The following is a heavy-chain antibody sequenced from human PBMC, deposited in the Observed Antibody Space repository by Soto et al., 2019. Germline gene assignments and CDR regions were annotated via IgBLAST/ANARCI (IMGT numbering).Heavy chain of an antibody. D-gene: IGHD3-3*01. CDR1: GGSFSGYY. Sequence: PSETLSLTCAVYGGSFSGYYWSWIRQPPGKGLEWIGEINHSGSTNYNPSPKSRVTISVDTSKNQFSLKLSSVTAADTAVYYCARKNYDFWSGYQISDYYGMDVWGQGTTVTVSS. CDR3: ARKNYDFWSGYQISDYYGMDV. J-gene: IGHJ6*02. V-gene: IGHV4-34*01. CDR2: INHSGST.